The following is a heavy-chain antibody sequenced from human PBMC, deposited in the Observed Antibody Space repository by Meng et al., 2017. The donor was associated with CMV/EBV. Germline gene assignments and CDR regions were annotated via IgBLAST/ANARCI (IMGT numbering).Heavy chain of an antibody. J-gene: IGHJ4*02. V-gene: IGHV4-61*01. CDR1: GGSVSSGSYY. Sequence: GSLRLSCTVSGGSVSSGSYYWSWIRQPPGKGLEWIGYIYYSGSTNYNPSLKSRVTISVDTSKNQFSLKLSSVTAADTAVYYCARAITIFDYWGQGTLVTVSS. D-gene: IGHD3-3*01. CDR3: ARAITIFDY. CDR2: IYYSGST.